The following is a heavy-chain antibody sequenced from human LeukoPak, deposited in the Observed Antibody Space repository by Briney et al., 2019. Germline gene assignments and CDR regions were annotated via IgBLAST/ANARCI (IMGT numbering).Heavy chain of an antibody. V-gene: IGHV4-4*02. D-gene: IGHD6-19*01. CDR3: ARDQGTAVAGDYFDY. CDR1: GGSISSSNW. CDR2: IYHSGST. J-gene: IGHJ4*02. Sequence: PSETLSLTCAVSGGSISSSNWWSWVRQPPGKGLEWIGEIYHSGSTNYNPSLKSRVTISVDKSKNQFSLKLNSVTAADTAVYYCARDQGTAVAGDYFDYWGQGTLVTVSS.